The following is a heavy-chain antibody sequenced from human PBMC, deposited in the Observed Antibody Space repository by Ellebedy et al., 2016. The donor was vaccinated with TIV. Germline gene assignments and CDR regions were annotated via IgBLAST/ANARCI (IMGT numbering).Heavy chain of an antibody. J-gene: IGHJ5*01. CDR3: ARSAGDSSGWFVS. CDR2: ITGSGDKT. D-gene: IGHD3-22*01. Sequence: GGSLRLSCAASGFRFAGHAMSWVRQAQGKGLEWVSSITGSGDKTYYRNSVRGRFSTSRDNSRDTLYLDMNILRGEDTALYSCARSAGDSSGWFVSWGQGTVVIVSS. V-gene: IGHV3-23*01. CDR1: GFRFAGHA.